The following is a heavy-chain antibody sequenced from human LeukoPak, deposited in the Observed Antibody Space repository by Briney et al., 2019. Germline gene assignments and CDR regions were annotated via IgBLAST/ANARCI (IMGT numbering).Heavy chain of an antibody. CDR1: GFTFSSYA. V-gene: IGHV3-23*01. Sequence: GGSLRLSCAASGFTFSSYAMSWVRQAPGKGLEWVSAISGSGGSTYYADSVKGRFTISRDNSKNTLYLQMNSLRADDTAVYYCARDSVITFGGVTMNWFDPWGQGTLVTVSS. CDR2: ISGSGGST. J-gene: IGHJ5*02. CDR3: ARDSVITFGGVTMNWFDP. D-gene: IGHD3-16*01.